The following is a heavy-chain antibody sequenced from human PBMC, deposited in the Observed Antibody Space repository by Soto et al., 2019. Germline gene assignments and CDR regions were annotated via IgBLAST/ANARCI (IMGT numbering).Heavy chain of an antibody. Sequence: SETLSLTCTVSGGSISSYYWSWIRQPPGKGLEWIGYIYYSGSTNYNPSLKSRVTISVDTSKNQFSLKLSSVTAADTAVYYCARATNELRFHYFEYWGQGTLATVSS. D-gene: IGHD5-12*01. CDR2: IYYSGST. CDR1: GGSISSYY. V-gene: IGHV4-59*01. J-gene: IGHJ4*02. CDR3: ARATNELRFHYFEY.